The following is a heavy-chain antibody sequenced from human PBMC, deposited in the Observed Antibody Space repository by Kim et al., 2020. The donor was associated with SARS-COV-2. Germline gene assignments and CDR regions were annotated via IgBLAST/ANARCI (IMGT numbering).Heavy chain of an antibody. J-gene: IGHJ3*02. CDR1: GFTFSNAW. CDR3: TTGPGADGWFRGLLHEDAAFDN. V-gene: IGHV3-15*01. Sequence: GGSLRLSCAASGFTFSNAWMSWVRQAPGKGLEWVGRIKSKTDGGTTDYAAPVKGRFTISRDDSKNTLYLQMNSLKTEDTAVYYCTTGPGADGWFRGLLHEDAAFDNWGQGTMVTVSS. D-gene: IGHD6-19*01. CDR2: IKSKTDGGTT.